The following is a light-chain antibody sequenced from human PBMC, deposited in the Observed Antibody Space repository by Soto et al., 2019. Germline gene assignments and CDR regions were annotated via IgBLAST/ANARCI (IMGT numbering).Light chain of an antibody. CDR3: QQYYTSLFT. J-gene: IGKJ3*01. CDR2: CAS. V-gene: IGKV4-1*01. Sequence: DIVMTQSPDSLAVSLGERATIYCKSSQSVLYSSNNKNYLAWYQQKPGQPPKLLIYCASTRQSGVPDRFSGSGSGTDFTLTISSLQAEDVAVYYCQQYYTSLFTFGPGTKVDIK. CDR1: QSVLYSSNNKNY.